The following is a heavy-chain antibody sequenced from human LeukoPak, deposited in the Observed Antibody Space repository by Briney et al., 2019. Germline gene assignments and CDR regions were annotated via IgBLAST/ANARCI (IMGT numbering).Heavy chain of an antibody. J-gene: IGHJ5*02. CDR1: GVSINSNYYY. CDR2: VAYSGST. D-gene: IGHD3-22*01. V-gene: IGHV4-39*01. CDR3: ARGLKGITMMPWLDP. Sequence: SETLSLTCTVSGVSINSNYYYWGWIRQPPGKGLEWIGSVAYSGSTFHNPSLKSRLSIYSDTSKNQFSLKLSSVTAADTAVYYCARGLKGITMMPWLDPWGQGTLVTVSS.